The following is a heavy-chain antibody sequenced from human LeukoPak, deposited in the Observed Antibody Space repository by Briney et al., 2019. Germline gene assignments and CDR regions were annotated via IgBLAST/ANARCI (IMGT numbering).Heavy chain of an antibody. Sequence: SETLSLTCTVSGGSISSYYWSWIRQHPGKGLEWIGYISYSGTTYYNPSLKSRVTISVDTSKNQLSLELSSVTAADTAVYYCARDNQETWIQALGVMDIWGQGTTVTVSS. CDR3: ARDNQETWIQALGVMDI. V-gene: IGHV4-59*06. D-gene: IGHD5-18*01. CDR2: ISYSGTT. J-gene: IGHJ3*02. CDR1: GGSISSYY.